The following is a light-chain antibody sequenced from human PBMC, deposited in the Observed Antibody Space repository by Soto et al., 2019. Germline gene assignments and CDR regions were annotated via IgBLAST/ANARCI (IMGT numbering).Light chain of an antibody. CDR1: SSDVGIYDD. J-gene: IGLJ1*01. CDR2: EVT. Sequence: QSALTQPASVSASPGQSITISCTGTSSDVGIYDDVSWYRQHPGKAPKLLIYEVTNRPSGVSNRFSGSKSGNTASLTISGLQAEDEADYYCSSYTISSTYVFGSGTKLTVL. V-gene: IGLV2-14*01. CDR3: SSYTISSTYV.